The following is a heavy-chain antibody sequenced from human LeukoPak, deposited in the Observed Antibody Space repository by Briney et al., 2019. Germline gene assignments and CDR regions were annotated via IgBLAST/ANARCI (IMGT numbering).Heavy chain of an antibody. Sequence: SETLSLTCTVSGGSISSSSYYWGWIRQPPGKGLEWIGNIYYSGSTYYNPSLKSRVTISVDTSKNQFSLKLSSVTAADTAVYYCAGGVYDYVWGSYRRIDAFDIWGQGTMVTVSS. J-gene: IGHJ3*02. CDR1: GGSISSSSYY. CDR2: IYYSGST. D-gene: IGHD3-16*02. V-gene: IGHV4-39*07. CDR3: AGGVYDYVWGSYRRIDAFDI.